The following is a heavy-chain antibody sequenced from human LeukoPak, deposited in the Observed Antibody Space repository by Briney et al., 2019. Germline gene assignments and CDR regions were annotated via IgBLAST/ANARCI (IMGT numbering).Heavy chain of an antibody. J-gene: IGHJ5*02. CDR2: IIPILGIA. CDR3: ARDDDYGGTNWFDP. CDR1: GGTFSSYA. Sequence: GASVKVSCKASGGTFSSYAISWVRQAPGQGLEWMGRIIPILGIANYAQKFQGRVTITADKSTSTAYMELSSLRSEDTAVYYCARDDDYGGTNWFDPWGQGTLVTVSS. V-gene: IGHV1-69*04. D-gene: IGHD4-23*01.